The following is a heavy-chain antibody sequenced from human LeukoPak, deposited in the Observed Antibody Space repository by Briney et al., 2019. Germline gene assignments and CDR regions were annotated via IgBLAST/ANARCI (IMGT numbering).Heavy chain of an antibody. Sequence: GASVKVSCKASGYTFTNYYLHWVRQAPGQGFEWMGIINPGGGTTTYAQKFHGRVTMTRDTSTSTVYMELSSLRSEDTAVYYCARGGFTTMVRGVIITLDAFDIWGQGTMVTVSS. V-gene: IGHV1-46*01. CDR2: INPGGGTT. CDR1: GYTFTNYY. J-gene: IGHJ3*02. D-gene: IGHD3-10*01. CDR3: ARGGFTTMVRGVIITLDAFDI.